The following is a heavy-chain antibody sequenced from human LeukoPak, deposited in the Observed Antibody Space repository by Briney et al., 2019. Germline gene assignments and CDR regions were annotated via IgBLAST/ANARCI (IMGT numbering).Heavy chain of an antibody. CDR1: EFTFSSYS. V-gene: IGHV3-48*04. CDR3: ARMDLKWFGESFFDY. Sequence: GGSLRLSCAASEFTFSSYSMNWVRQAPGKGLEWVSYITNSGNSKSYADSVKGRFTISRDNAKNSLYLQMNSLRAEDTGVYYCARMDLKWFGESFFDYWGQGTLVTVSS. D-gene: IGHD3-10*01. CDR2: ITNSGNSK. J-gene: IGHJ4*02.